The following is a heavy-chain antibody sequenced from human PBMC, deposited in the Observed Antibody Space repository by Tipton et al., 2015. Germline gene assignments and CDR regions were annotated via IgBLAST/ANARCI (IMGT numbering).Heavy chain of an antibody. J-gene: IGHJ6*02. CDR3: ARDVGSGNYYYGMDV. D-gene: IGHD2-15*01. V-gene: IGHV1-8*01. Sequence: QVQLVQSGAEMKKPGASVRVSCKASGYTFTSYDINWVRQAPGQGLEWMAWMNPDNGHTGYAQKFQGRVTVTRNTSITTAYMELSSLRSEDTAVYYCARDVGSGNYYYGMDVWGQGTTVTVSS. CDR1: GYTFTSYD. CDR2: MNPDNGHT.